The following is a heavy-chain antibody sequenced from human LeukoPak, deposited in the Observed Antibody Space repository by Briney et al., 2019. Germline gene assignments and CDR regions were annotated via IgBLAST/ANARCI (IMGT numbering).Heavy chain of an antibody. V-gene: IGHV3-30*02. CDR2: IRSDGSDK. D-gene: IGHD1-26*01. CDR3: AREGYSGSYSFDY. J-gene: IGHJ4*02. CDR1: GFSFSSFG. Sequence: PGGSLRLSCAASGFSFSSFGMHWVRQAPGKGLEWVAFIRSDGSDKYYADSVKGRFTISRDNSKNTLYLQMNSLRAEDTAVYYCAREGYSGSYSFDYWGQGTLVTVSS.